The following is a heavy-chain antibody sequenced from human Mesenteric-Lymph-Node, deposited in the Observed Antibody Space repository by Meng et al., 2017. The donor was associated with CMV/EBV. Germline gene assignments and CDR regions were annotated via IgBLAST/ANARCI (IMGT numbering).Heavy chain of an antibody. CDR3: ARGLYRRDY. J-gene: IGHJ4*02. Sequence: RRKRKTKGKGMERIGEIKKRGRKNKKTKIKSRVRISVDTSKNQFSLNLNSMTAADTAVYYCARGLYRRDYWGQGTLVTVSS. D-gene: IGHD4-11*01. V-gene: IGHV4-34*01. CDR2: IKKRGRK.